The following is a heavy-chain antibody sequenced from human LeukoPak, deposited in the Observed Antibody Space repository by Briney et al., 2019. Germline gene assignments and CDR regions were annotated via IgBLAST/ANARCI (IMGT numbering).Heavy chain of an antibody. CDR1: GFIFSNNW. CDR3: ARGPFYYGSGSYGYYYYMDV. V-gene: IGHV3-7*01. CDR2: IKEDGSEK. J-gene: IGHJ6*03. Sequence: GGSLRLSCAASGFIFSNNWMSWVRQAPGKGLEWVANIKEDGSEKHYVDSVKGRFTNSRDNAKNSLYLQMNSLRAEDTAVYYCARGPFYYGSGSYGYYYYMDVWGKGTTVTVSS. D-gene: IGHD3-10*01.